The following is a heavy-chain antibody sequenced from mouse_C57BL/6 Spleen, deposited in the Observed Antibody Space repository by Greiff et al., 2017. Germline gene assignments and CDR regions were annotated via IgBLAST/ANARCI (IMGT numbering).Heavy chain of an antibody. D-gene: IGHD1-1*01. CDR2: IWSGGST. CDR1: GFSLTSYG. CDR3: ARGSYGSSPYWYFDV. V-gene: IGHV2-2*01. Sequence: VKLVESGPGLVQPSQSLSITCTVSGFSLTSYGVHWVRQSPGKGLEWLGVIWSGGSTDYNAAFISRLSISKDNSKSQVFFKMNSLQADDTAIYYCARGSYGSSPYWYFDVWGTGTTVTVSS. J-gene: IGHJ1*03.